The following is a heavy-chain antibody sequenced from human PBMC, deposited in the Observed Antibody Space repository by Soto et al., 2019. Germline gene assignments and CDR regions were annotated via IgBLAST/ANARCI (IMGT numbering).Heavy chain of an antibody. Sequence: QVQLVQSGAEVKKPGASVKISCKASGYTFTRYTMNWVRQAPGQRLEWMGWINPDNGNTKSSQKFQDRVIITRDTSASTAHMAPSSRRSEDTAVYCCAGGIATAQLEPWGQGTLVTVSS. CDR1: GYTFTRYT. D-gene: IGHD2-15*01. J-gene: IGHJ5*02. CDR2: INPDNGNT. V-gene: IGHV1-3*01. CDR3: AGGIATAQLEP.